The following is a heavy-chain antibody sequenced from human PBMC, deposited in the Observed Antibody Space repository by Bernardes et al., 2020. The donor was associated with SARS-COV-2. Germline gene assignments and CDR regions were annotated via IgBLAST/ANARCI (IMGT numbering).Heavy chain of an antibody. CDR1: GFTFTNSA. D-gene: IGHD3-16*01. V-gene: IGHV1-58*02. CDR3: AADLGHGGSAEGY. J-gene: IGHJ4*02. Sequence: SVKVSCKASGFTFTNSAMQWVRQARGQRLEWIGWIVVGSGNTNYAQKFQERVTITRDMSTSTAYMELSSLRSEDTAVYYCAADLGHGGSAEGYWGQGTLVTVSS. CDR2: IVVGSGNT.